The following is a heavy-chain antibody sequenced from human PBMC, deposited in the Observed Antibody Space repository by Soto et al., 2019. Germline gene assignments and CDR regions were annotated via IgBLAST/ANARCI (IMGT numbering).Heavy chain of an antibody. CDR3: ARGGDITAAGTYGY. V-gene: IGHV4-34*01. Sequence: PSETLSLTCAVYGGSFSGYYWSWIRQPPGTGLEWIGEINHSGSTNYNPSLKSRVTISVDTSKNQFSLKLTSVTAADTAVYYCARGGDITAAGTYGYWGQGTLVTVSS. D-gene: IGHD6-13*01. J-gene: IGHJ4*02. CDR2: INHSGST. CDR1: GGSFSGYY.